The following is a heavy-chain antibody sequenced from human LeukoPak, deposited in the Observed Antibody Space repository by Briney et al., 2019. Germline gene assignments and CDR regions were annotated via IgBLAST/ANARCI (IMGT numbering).Heavy chain of an antibody. CDR3: AREHLGYCNGGSCQGGAFDI. Sequence: PGGSLRLSCAASGFTFSSYEMNWVRKAPGKGLEWVSYISSSDSTIYYADSVKGRFTISRDNAKNSLYLQMNSLRAEDTAVYYCAREHLGYCNGGSCQGGAFDIWGQGTMVTVSS. J-gene: IGHJ3*02. CDR1: GFTFSSYE. V-gene: IGHV3-48*03. CDR2: ISSSDSTI. D-gene: IGHD2-15*01.